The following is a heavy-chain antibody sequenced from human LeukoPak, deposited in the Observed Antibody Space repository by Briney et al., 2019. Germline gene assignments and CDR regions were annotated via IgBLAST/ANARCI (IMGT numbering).Heavy chain of an antibody. Sequence: PGESLRLSCAASGFTFSSYSMNWVRHAPGKGLEWVSYISSSSSYIYYADSVKGRFTISRDNAKNSLYLQMNSLRAEDTAVYYCARGKYSSGWYPIGSDYWGQGTLVTVSS. J-gene: IGHJ4*02. D-gene: IGHD6-19*01. V-gene: IGHV3-21*01. CDR2: ISSSSSYI. CDR1: GFTFSSYS. CDR3: ARGKYSSGWYPIGSDY.